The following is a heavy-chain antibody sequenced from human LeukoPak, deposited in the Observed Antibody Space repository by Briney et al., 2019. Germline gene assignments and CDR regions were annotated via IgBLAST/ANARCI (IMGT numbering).Heavy chain of an antibody. D-gene: IGHD6-13*01. V-gene: IGHV1-8*02. J-gene: IGHJ4*02. Sequence: ASVKVSCKASGYTFTSYGISWVRQATGQGLEWMGWMNPNSGNTGYAQKFQGRVTMTRNTSISTAYMELSSLRSEDTAVYYCARGPAAAVAYYFDYWGQGTLVTVSS. CDR2: MNPNSGNT. CDR1: GYTFTSYG. CDR3: ARGPAAAVAYYFDY.